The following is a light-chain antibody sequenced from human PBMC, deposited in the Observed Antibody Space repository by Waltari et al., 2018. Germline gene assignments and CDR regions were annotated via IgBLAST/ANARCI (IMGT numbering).Light chain of an antibody. CDR1: SGHSDYA. V-gene: IGLV4-69*01. Sequence: QLVLTQSPSASASLGASVKLTCTLSSGHSDYAIAWHQQQPGKGPRSLMKLNSVGSHNKGDGIPDRFSGSSSGAERYLTISSLQSEDEADYYCHAWRSGILVFAGGTKLTVL. J-gene: IGLJ2*01. CDR3: HAWRSGILV. CDR2: LNSVGSH.